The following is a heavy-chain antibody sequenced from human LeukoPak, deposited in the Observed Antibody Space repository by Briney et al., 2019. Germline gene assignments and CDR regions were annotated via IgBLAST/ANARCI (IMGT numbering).Heavy chain of an antibody. J-gene: IGHJ4*02. V-gene: IGHV4-39*07. CDR1: GGSISSSSYY. CDR2: IYYSGST. Sequence: PSETLSLTCTVSGGSISSSSYYWGWIRQPPGKGLEWIGSIYYSGSTYYNPSRKSHHTISVDTSKNQFSLKLSSVTAADTAVYYCARDIEGRGYSSGWYGGGYFDYWGQGTLVTVSS. CDR3: ARDIEGRGYSSGWYGGGYFDY. D-gene: IGHD6-19*01.